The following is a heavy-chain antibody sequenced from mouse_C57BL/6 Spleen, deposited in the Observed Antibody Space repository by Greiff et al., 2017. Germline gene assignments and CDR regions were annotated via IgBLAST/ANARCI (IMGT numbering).Heavy chain of an antibody. J-gene: IGHJ2*01. D-gene: IGHD2-3*01. CDR1: GYTFTSYW. CDR2: IDPSDSYT. CDR3: ARSLPLYDGYYYYFDY. V-gene: IGHV1-59*01. Sequence: QVQLQQPGAELVRPGTSVKLSCKASGYTFTSYWMHWVKQRPGQGLEWIGVIDPSDSYTNYNQKFKGKATLTVDTSSSTAYMQLSSLTSEDSAVYYCARSLPLYDGYYYYFDYWGQGTTLTVSS.